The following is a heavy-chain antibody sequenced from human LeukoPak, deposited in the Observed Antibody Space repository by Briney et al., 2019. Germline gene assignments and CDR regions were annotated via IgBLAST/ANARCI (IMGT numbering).Heavy chain of an antibody. V-gene: IGHV5-51*01. CDR2: IYPGDSDT. CDR3: ARHQDDILTGYADAFDI. CDR1: GYSFTSYW. J-gene: IGHJ3*02. Sequence: GESLKISCKGSGYSFTSYWIGWARQMPGKGLEWMGIIYPGDSDTRYSPSFQGQVTISADKSISTAYLQWSSLKASDTAMYYCARHQDDILTGYADAFDIWGQGTMVTVSS. D-gene: IGHD3-9*01.